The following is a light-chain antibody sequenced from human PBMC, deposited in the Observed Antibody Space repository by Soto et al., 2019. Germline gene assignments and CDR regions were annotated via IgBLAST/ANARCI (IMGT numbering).Light chain of an antibody. Sequence: QSALTQPASVSGSRGQSITISCTGTSSDVGGYNYVSWYQQHPGKAPKHMIYEVSNRPSGVSNRFSGSKSGNTASLTISGLQAEDEADYYCSSYTSSSTLEVFGTGTKVTVL. CDR3: SSYTSSSTLEV. CDR2: EVS. CDR1: SSDVGGYNY. V-gene: IGLV2-14*01. J-gene: IGLJ1*01.